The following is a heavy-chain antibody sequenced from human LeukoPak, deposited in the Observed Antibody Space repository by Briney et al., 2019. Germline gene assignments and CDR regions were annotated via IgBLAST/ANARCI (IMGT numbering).Heavy chain of an antibody. J-gene: IGHJ4*02. CDR3: ASIDYYGSGTFDY. CDR1: GGSISSGGYY. Sequence: SETLSLTCTVSGGSISSGGYYWSWIRQHPGKGREWIGYIYYSGGTYYNPSLKSRVTISVDTSKNQFSLKLSSVTAADTAVYYCASIDYYGSGTFDYWGQGTLVTVSS. V-gene: IGHV4-31*03. D-gene: IGHD3-10*01. CDR2: IYYSGGT.